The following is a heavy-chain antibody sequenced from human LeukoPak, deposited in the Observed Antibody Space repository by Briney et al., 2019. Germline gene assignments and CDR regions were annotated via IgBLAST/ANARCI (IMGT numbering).Heavy chain of an antibody. V-gene: IGHV3-23*01. Sequence: GGSLRLSCAASGFTFSSYAMSWVRQAPGKGLEWVSAISGSGGSTYYADSVKGRFTISRDNSKNTLYLQMNSLRAEDTAVYYCAKDLLKVVVLTGRPSDYWGQGTVVTVSS. CDR3: AKDLLKVVVLTGRPSDY. CDR2: ISGSGGST. D-gene: IGHD2-21*02. CDR1: GFTFSSYA. J-gene: IGHJ4*02.